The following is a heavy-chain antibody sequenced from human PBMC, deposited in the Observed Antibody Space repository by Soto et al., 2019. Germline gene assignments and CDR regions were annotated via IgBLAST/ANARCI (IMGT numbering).Heavy chain of an antibody. V-gene: IGHV4-4*02. J-gene: IGHJ5*02. CDR3: ARQCRGVTCHWFVP. Sequence: SETLSLTCAVSGGSISTSNWWSWVRQPPGKGLEWIGEVYHSGSTYYNPSLKSRVTISVDTSKNQFSLTLTSVTAADTVVYFWARQCRGVTCHWFVPWGQGTLVTVSS. D-gene: IGHD2-15*01. CDR1: GGSISTSNW. CDR2: VYHSGST.